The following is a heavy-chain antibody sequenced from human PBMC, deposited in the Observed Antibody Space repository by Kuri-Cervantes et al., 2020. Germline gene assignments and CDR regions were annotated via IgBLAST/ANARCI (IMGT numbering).Heavy chain of an antibody. CDR2: MNPNSGGT. Sequence: ASVKVSCKASGYTFTSYDINWVRQATGQGLEWMGWMNPNSGGTNYAQKFQGRVTMTRDTSISTAYMELSRLRSDDTAVYYCARYHTAMVIGFDYWGQGTLVTSPQ. J-gene: IGHJ4*02. V-gene: IGHV1-2*02. D-gene: IGHD5-18*01. CDR1: GYTFTSYD. CDR3: ARYHTAMVIGFDY.